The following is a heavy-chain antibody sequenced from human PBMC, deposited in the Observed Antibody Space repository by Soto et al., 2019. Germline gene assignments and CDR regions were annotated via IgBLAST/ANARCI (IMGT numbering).Heavy chain of an antibody. CDR3: AKGGAEIGGGVVLTFYYYYYMAV. CDR1: GFTFATYA. J-gene: IGHJ6*03. Sequence: GGSLRLSCAASGFTFATYAMSWVRQAPGKGLEWVAGISDSGGNTYYADSVRGRFTISRDNSKNTLYPQMNSLRAEATAVYFCAKGGAEIGGGVVLTFYYYYYMAVWGKGPTVTVSS. D-gene: IGHD3-3*01. V-gene: IGHV3-23*01. CDR2: ISDSGGNT.